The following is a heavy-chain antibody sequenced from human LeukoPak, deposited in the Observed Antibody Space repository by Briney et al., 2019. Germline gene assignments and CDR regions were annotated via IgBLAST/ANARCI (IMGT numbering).Heavy chain of an antibody. CDR1: GFSFSNYN. D-gene: IGHD1-26*01. V-gene: IGHV3-48*02. J-gene: IGHJ3*01. CDR3: ARDGGGTGGTYHHTFDL. Sequence: HPGRSLRLSCAASGFSFSNYNMNWVRQGPGKGLEWISYVTTSSSAIYYADSVKGRFTISRDNAKSSLYLQMDSLRDEDTAVYYCARDGGGTGGTYHHTFDLWGQGTMVTVSS. CDR2: VTTSSSAI.